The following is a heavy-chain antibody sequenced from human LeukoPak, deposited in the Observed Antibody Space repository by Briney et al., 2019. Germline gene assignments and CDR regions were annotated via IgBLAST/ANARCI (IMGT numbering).Heavy chain of an antibody. CDR2: INHSGST. V-gene: IGHV4-34*01. D-gene: IGHD6-6*01. CDR1: GGSFSGYY. CDR3: AGGNRGLRIAASDY. Sequence: SETLSLTCAVYGGSFSGYYWIWIRQPPGKGLEWIGEINHSGSTNYNPSLKSRVTISVDTSKNQFSLKLSSVTAADTAVYYCAGGNRGLRIAASDYWGQGTLVTVSS. J-gene: IGHJ4*02.